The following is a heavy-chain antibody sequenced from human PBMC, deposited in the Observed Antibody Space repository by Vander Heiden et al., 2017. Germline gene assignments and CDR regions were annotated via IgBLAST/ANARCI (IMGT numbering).Heavy chain of an antibody. Sequence: QLPLQESGPGLVTPSETLSLTCTVSGGSISTSSYYWGWIRQPPGKGLEWIGSIYYSGSTYYNPSLKSRVSISVDTSKNQFSLKLSSVTAADTAVYYCATLGKQQLVHWYFDLWGRGSLVTVSS. D-gene: IGHD6-13*01. J-gene: IGHJ2*01. CDR3: ATLGKQQLVHWYFDL. CDR2: IYYSGST. V-gene: IGHV4-39*01. CDR1: GGSISTSSYY.